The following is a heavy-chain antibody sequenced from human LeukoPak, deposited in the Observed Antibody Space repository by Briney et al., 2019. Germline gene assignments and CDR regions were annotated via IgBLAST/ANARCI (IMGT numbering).Heavy chain of an antibody. D-gene: IGHD3-10*01. J-gene: IGHJ4*02. V-gene: IGHV1-3*01. CDR3: AREGWFGELYYFDY. Sequence: ASVRVSCKASGYTFTSYAMHWVRQAPGQRLEWMGWINAGNGNTKYSQKCQGRVTITRDTSASTAYMELSSLRSEDTAVYYCAREGWFGELYYFDYWGQGTLVTVSS. CDR1: GYTFTSYA. CDR2: INAGNGNT.